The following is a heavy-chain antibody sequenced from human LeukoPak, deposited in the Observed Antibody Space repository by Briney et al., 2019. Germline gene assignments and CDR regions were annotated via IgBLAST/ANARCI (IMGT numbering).Heavy chain of an antibody. V-gene: IGHV3-30-3*01. CDR2: ISYDGSNK. CDR1: GFTFSSYA. CDR3: ARGQRAAAAKNYYYDMDV. Sequence: PGGSLRLSCAASGFTFSSYAMHWVRQAPGKGLEWVAVISYDGSNKYYADSVKGRFTISRDNSKNTLYLQMNSLRAEDTAVYYCARGQRAAAAKNYYYDMDVWGQGTTVTVSS. J-gene: IGHJ6*02. D-gene: IGHD6-13*01.